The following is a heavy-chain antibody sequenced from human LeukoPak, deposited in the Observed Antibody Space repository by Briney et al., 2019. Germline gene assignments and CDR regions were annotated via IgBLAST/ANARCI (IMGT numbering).Heavy chain of an antibody. CDR1: GFTFSSYS. CDR3: AREVNSITMVRGVLNAFDI. V-gene: IGHV3-21*01. D-gene: IGHD3-10*01. J-gene: IGHJ3*02. CDR2: ISSSSSYI. Sequence: GGSLRLSCAASGFTFSSYSMNWVRQAPGKGLEWVPSISSSSSYIYYADSVKGRFTISRDNAKNSLYLQMNSLRAEDTAVYYCAREVNSITMVRGVLNAFDIWGQGTMVTVSS.